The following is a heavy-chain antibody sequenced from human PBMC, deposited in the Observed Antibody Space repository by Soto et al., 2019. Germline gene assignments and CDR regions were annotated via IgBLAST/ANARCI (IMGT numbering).Heavy chain of an antibody. CDR2: ISWNSGSI. Sequence: EVPLVESGGGLVQPGRSLRLSCAASGFTFDDYAMHWVRQAPGTGLEWVSGISWNSGSIGDADSVKGRFTISRDNATSSLDLQMNSLRAEDAALYYCAKDMGDSSGYYQAYDWGQGTLVTVSS. V-gene: IGHV3-9*01. J-gene: IGHJ4*02. D-gene: IGHD3-22*01. CDR1: GFTFDDYA. CDR3: AKDMGDSSGYYQAYD.